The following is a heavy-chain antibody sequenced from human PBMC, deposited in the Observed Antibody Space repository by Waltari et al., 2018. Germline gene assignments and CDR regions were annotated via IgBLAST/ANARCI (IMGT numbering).Heavy chain of an antibody. CDR3: ATARDEETAMVYFDH. CDR2: IYAAGST. Sequence: EVQLVECGGALVHPGGPLRLYCAASGFTFRSNHLAWVRQAPGKGLELVSIIYAAGSTYYADSVMGRFTISRDNSKNTLHLQMNSLRSEDTAIYYCATARDEETAMVYFDHWGEGSLVSVSS. CDR1: GFTFRSNH. V-gene: IGHV3-66*02. J-gene: IGHJ4*02. D-gene: IGHD5-18*01.